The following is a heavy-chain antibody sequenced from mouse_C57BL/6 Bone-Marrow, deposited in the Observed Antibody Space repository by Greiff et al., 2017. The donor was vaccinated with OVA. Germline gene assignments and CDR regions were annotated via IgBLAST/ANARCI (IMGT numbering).Heavy chain of an antibody. CDR1: GFSLSTSGMG. J-gene: IGHJ3*01. CDR3: ARSFITTAVGGFAY. Sequence: QVQLKESGPGILQSSQTLSLTCSFSGFSLSTSGMGVSWIRQPSGKGLEWLVHIYWDDDKRYNPSLKILLTISEYTSRNPVFLKITSVDTADTATYYCARSFITTAVGGFAYWGQGTLVTVSA. V-gene: IGHV8-12*01. CDR2: IYWDDDK. D-gene: IGHD1-1*01.